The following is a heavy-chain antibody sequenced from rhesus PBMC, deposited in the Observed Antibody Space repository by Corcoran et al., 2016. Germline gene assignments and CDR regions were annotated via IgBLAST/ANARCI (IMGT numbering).Heavy chain of an antibody. J-gene: IGHJ6*01. Sequence: QVQLQESGPGLVKPSETLSLTCAVSGGSFSSYWWSWIRQPPGKGLEWIGEINGNSGSTNYNTSLKRRVTISTDTSQTQFSLKLSSVTAADTAVYYCARGIFGPFDSWGQGVVVTVSS. D-gene: IGHD3-3*01. CDR2: INGNSGST. CDR3: ARGIFGPFDS. V-gene: IGHV4-80*01. CDR1: GGSFSSYW.